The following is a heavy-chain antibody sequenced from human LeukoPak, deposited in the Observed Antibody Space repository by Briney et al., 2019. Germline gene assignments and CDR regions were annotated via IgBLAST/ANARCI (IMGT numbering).Heavy chain of an antibody. V-gene: IGHV4-38-2*02. CDR3: ARDLSVRPDYYDSSGYDY. CDR1: GYSSSSGYY. CDR2: IYHSGST. D-gene: IGHD3-22*01. J-gene: IGHJ4*02. Sequence: SETLSLTCAVSGYSSSSGYYWGWIRQPPGKGLEWIGRIYHSGSTYYNPSLKSRVTISVDTSKNQFSLKLSSVTAADTAVYYCARDLSVRPDYYDSSGYDYWGQGTLVTVSS.